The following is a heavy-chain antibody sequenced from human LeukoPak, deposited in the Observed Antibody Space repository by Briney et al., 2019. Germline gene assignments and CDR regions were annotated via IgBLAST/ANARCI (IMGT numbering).Heavy chain of an antibody. V-gene: IGHV4-34*01. J-gene: IGHJ4*02. Sequence: SSEPLSLTCAVYGGSFSGYYWSWIRQPPEKGLEWIGEINHSGSTNYNPSLKSRVTISVDTSKNQFSLHLSSVTAADTAVYYCARSAFLVTAPGLYYFDYWGQGTLVAVSS. CDR3: ARSAFLVTAPGLYYFDY. CDR1: GGSFSGYY. D-gene: IGHD3/OR15-3a*01. CDR2: INHSGST.